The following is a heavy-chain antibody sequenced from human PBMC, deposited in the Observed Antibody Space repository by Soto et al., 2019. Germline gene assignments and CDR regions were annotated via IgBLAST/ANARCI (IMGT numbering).Heavy chain of an antibody. D-gene: IGHD6-6*01. CDR2: IKQDGSEK. CDR3: ASYVEYSSSPYFDF. Sequence: EVQLVESGGGLVQPGGSLRLSCAASGFTFSSYWMRWVRQAPGKGLEWVANIKQDGSEKYYVDSVKCRFTISRDNAKNSLYLQMNSMRAEDTAVYYCASYVEYSSSPYFDFWGQGTLVTVSS. CDR1: GFTFSSYW. V-gene: IGHV3-7*01. J-gene: IGHJ4*02.